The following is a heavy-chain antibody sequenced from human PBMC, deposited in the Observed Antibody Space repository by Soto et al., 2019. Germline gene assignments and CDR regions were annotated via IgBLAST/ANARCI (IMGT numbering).Heavy chain of an antibody. J-gene: IGHJ4*02. CDR2: ISYDGSNK. CDR1: GFTFSSYA. D-gene: IGHD5-18*01. CDR3: ARSPGYSYGDY. Sequence: GGSLRLSCAASGFTFSSYAMHWVRQAPGKGLEWVAVISYDGSNKYYADSVKGRFTISRDNSKNTLYLQMSSLRSEDTAVYYCARSPGYSYGDYWGQGTLVTVSS. V-gene: IGHV3-30-3*01.